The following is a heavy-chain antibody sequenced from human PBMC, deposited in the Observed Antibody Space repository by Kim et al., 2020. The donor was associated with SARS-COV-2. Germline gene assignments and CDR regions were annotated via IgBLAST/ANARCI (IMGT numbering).Heavy chain of an antibody. CDR3: EKGWGSCSGGICYTRIFDY. J-gene: IGHJ4*02. CDR1: GLTFSTYA. Sequence: GGSLRLSCTGSGLTFSTYAMSWVRQAPGKGLEWVSTISSDRVSTFYADSVKGRFTISRDNSKNTLYLQMNSLRVEDTALYYCEKGWGSCSGGICYTRIFDYWGQGALLTVSS. CDR2: ISSDRVST. D-gene: IGHD2-15*01. V-gene: IGHV3-23*01.